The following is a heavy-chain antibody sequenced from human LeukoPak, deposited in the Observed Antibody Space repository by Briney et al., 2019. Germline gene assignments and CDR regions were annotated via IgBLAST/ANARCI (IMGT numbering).Heavy chain of an antibody. CDR3: AKDRRYYDIEY. CDR2: ISGSGGST. D-gene: IGHD3-9*01. J-gene: IGHJ4*02. V-gene: IGHV3-23*01. Sequence: GGSLRLSCAASGFTFSSYAMSWVRQAPGKGLEWVSAISGSGGSTYYADSVKGRFTIARDNSKNTLYLQMNSLRAEDTAVYYCAKDRRYYDIEYWGQGTLVTVSS. CDR1: GFTFSSYA.